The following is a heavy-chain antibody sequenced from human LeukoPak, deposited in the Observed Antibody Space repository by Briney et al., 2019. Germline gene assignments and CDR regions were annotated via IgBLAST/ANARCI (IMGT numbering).Heavy chain of an antibody. CDR1: GFTFSSYW. D-gene: IGHD3-22*01. J-gene: IGHJ4*02. CDR3: ARSPHYYDSSGYYPY. CDR2: INTDGSST. Sequence: GSLRLSCAASGFTFSSYWMHWVRQAPGKGLVWVSRINTDGSSTSYADSVKGRFTISRDNAKNTLYLQMNSLRAEDTAVYYCARSPHYYDSSGYYPYWGQGTLVTVSS. V-gene: IGHV3-74*01.